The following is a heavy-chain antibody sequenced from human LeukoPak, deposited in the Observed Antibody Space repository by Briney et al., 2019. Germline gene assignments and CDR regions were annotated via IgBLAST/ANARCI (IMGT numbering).Heavy chain of an antibody. CDR2: IYYSGST. Sequence: SETLSLTCTVSGGSISSYYWSWIRQPPGKGLEWTGYIYYSGSTNYNPSLKSRVTISVDTSKNQFSLKLSSVTAADTAVCYCARFNTYYYDSSGYNNWFDPWGQGTLVTVSS. V-gene: IGHV4-59*01. CDR3: ARFNTYYYDSSGYNNWFDP. D-gene: IGHD3-22*01. CDR1: GGSISSYY. J-gene: IGHJ5*02.